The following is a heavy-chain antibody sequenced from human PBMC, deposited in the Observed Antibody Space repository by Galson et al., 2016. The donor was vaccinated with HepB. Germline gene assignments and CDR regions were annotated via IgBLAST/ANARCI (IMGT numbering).Heavy chain of an antibody. D-gene: IGHD1-14*01. CDR3: ARRTLQPGFDY. CDR1: GDSISIRGYY. CDR2: IYYSGNT. Sequence: LSLTCTVSGDSISIRGYYWAWIRQPPGKGLEWIGSIYYSGNTYNNPSLKTRVSMSVDTSKNHFSLELSSVTAADTAVYYCARRTLQPGFDYWGQGTPVSVSS. J-gene: IGHJ4*02. V-gene: IGHV4-39*02.